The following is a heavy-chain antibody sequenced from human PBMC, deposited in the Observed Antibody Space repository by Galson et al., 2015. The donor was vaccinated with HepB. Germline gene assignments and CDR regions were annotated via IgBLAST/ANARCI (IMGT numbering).Heavy chain of an antibody. Sequence: SLRLSCAASGFTFSSYGMHWVRQAPGKGLEWVAFIRYDGSNKYYADSVKGRFTISRDNSKNTLYLQMNSLRAEDTAVYYCAKDLFQQLASFDYWGQGTLVTVSS. CDR2: IRYDGSNK. J-gene: IGHJ4*02. CDR3: AKDLFQQLASFDY. V-gene: IGHV3-30*02. CDR1: GFTFSSYG. D-gene: IGHD6-13*01.